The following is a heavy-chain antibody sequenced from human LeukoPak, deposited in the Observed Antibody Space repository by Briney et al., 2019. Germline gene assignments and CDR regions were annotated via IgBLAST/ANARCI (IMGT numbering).Heavy chain of an antibody. CDR2: LFTGGAGA. D-gene: IGHD3-10*01. J-gene: IGHJ5*02. CDR1: GFTFNNYL. V-gene: IGHV3-23*03. CDR3: AKECDYSPGHKFDL. Sequence: AGGSLRLSCTASGFTFNNYLMSWVRQAPGKGPEWVSVLFTGGAGALYADSVRGRFTISGDTSKTTLYLQMNGLRAEDTAVCYCAKECDYSPGHKFDLWGRGTLVTVSS.